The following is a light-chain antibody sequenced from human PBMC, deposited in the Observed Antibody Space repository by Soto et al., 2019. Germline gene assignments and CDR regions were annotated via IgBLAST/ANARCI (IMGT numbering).Light chain of an antibody. J-gene: IGKJ2*01. CDR2: AAS. Sequence: DIQMTQSPSSLSASVGDRVTITCRASQSISSYLNWYQQKPGKAPKLLIYAASTLEGGVPSRFSGSGSGTDFTLTISSLQPEDFATYYCQQSYSTPPLGYTFGQGTKLEIK. CDR3: QQSYSTPPLGYT. V-gene: IGKV1-39*01. CDR1: QSISSY.